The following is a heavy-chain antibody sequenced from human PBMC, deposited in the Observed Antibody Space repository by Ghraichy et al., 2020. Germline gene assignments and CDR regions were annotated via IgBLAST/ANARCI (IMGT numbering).Heavy chain of an antibody. CDR1: GFTLSTYW. CDR2: LTADVGST. CDR3: ASRPVTTYGTALDY. V-gene: IGHV3-74*01. D-gene: IGHD4-17*01. Sequence: LSLTCAASGFTLSTYWMHWVRQAPEKGLVWVSRLTADVGSTVYADSVKSRFTISRDNAKNTLYLQMNSLRAEDTALYYRASRPVTTYGTALDYWGQGSLVTVSS. J-gene: IGHJ4*02.